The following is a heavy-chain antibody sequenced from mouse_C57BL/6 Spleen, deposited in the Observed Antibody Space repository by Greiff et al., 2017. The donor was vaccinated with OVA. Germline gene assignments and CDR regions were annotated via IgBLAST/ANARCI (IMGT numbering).Heavy chain of an antibody. CDR3: ARGGTTGVGHGECDE. D-gene: IGHD1-1*01. Sequence: QVQLQQPGAELVKPGASVKLSCKASGYTFTSYWMHWVKQRPGQGLEWIGMIHPHSGSPNYTEKFKSTATLTVAKSSSTAYMQLSSLTSEDSAVYYGARGGTTGVGHGECDEWGKGTTVT. CDR1: GYTFTSYW. V-gene: IGHV1-64*01. CDR2: IHPHSGSP. J-gene: IGHJ1*03.